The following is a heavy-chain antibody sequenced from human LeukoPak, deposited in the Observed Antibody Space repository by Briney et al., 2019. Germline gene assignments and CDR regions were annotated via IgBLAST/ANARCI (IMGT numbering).Heavy chain of an antibody. Sequence: SETLSLTCAVYGGSFSGYYGSWIRQPPGKGLEWIGEINHSGSTNYNPSLKSRVTISVDTSKNQFSLKLSSVTAADTAVYYCARADSSSWYPSFDYWGQGTLVTVSS. CDR1: GGSFSGYY. J-gene: IGHJ4*02. CDR2: INHSGST. V-gene: IGHV4-34*01. CDR3: ARADSSSWYPSFDY. D-gene: IGHD6-13*01.